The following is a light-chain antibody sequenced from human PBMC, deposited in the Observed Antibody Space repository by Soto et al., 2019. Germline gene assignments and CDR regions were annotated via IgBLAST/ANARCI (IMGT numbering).Light chain of an antibody. CDR3: QQYKTYSRT. CDR1: ESISPW. CDR2: KAS. Sequence: DIQMTQSPSTLSASVGDRVTITCRASESISPWLAWYQQKPGKAPKILIYKASSLEGGVPSRFSGSESGTEFTLPISSLQPDDFATYCCQQYKTYSRTFGQGTKLEIK. V-gene: IGKV1-5*03. J-gene: IGKJ2*01.